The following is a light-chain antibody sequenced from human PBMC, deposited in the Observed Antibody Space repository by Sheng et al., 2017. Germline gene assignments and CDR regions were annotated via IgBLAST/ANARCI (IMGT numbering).Light chain of an antibody. V-gene: IGKV3-20*01. CDR3: QQYYSTPLT. CDR2: DAS. J-gene: IGKJ4*01. Sequence: ETVLTQSPGTLSLSPGERATLSCRASQTVSNNFLAWYQQKPGQAPRLLIYDASNRATGIPARFSGSGSGSDFTLTISSLQAADVAVYYCQQYYSTPLTFGGGTKVEIK. CDR1: QTVSNNF.